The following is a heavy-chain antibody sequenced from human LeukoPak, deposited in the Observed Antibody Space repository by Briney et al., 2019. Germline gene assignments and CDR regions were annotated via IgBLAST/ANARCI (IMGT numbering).Heavy chain of an antibody. J-gene: IGHJ6*03. V-gene: IGHV4-39*07. Sequence: RPSETLSLTCTVSGGSISTSNYYWGWIRQPPGKGLEWIGNIFYSGSTYYSPSLKSRVTLSIDTSKNQFSLKLSSVTAADTAVYYCARISSVWVKDFYYYMDVWGKGTMVTVSS. CDR1: GGSISTSNYY. D-gene: IGHD3-16*02. CDR2: IFYSGST. CDR3: ARISSVWVKDFYYYMDV.